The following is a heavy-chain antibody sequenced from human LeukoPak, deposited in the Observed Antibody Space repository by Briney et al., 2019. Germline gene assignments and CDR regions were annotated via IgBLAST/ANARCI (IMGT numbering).Heavy chain of an antibody. J-gene: IGHJ4*02. CDR1: GDSISSDTYY. V-gene: IGHV4-61*01. Sequence: SETLSLTCTVSGDSISSDTYYWGWISQPPGKGLEWIGNIYYSGSTNYNPSLKSRVTISVDTSKNQFSLKLSSVTAADTAVYYCARSGGYICYFDSWGQGTLVTVSS. CDR3: ARSGGYICYFDS. CDR2: IYYSGST. D-gene: IGHD2-15*01.